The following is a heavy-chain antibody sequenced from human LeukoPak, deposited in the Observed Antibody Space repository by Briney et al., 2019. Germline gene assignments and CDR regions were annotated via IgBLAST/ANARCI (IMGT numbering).Heavy chain of an antibody. J-gene: IGHJ5*02. CDR1: GASISSISYY. CDR3: AREGLNMVRGVIPKEAWGWFDP. Sequence: SETLSLTCTVSGASISSISYYWGWIRQSPGKGLEWIGSIYYSGSTYYNPSLKSRVTISVDTSKNQFSLKLSSVTAADTAVYYCAREGLNMVRGVIPKEAWGWFDPWGQGTLVTVSS. D-gene: IGHD3-10*01. CDR2: IYYSGST. V-gene: IGHV4-39*07.